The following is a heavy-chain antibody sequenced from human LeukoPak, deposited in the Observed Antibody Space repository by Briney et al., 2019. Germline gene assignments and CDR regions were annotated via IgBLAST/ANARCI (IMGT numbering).Heavy chain of an antibody. D-gene: IGHD6-19*01. J-gene: IGHJ5*02. Sequence: ASVKVSCKASGYTFTNYYIHWMRQAPGQGLEWMGIINPSGGSNSNAQNFQGKVTMTRDTSTSTVYMEMSSLRYEDTAVYYCARVGDSSNSWFDPWGQGTLVTVSS. CDR2: INPSGGSN. CDR1: GYTFTNYY. V-gene: IGHV1-46*01. CDR3: ARVGDSSNSWFDP.